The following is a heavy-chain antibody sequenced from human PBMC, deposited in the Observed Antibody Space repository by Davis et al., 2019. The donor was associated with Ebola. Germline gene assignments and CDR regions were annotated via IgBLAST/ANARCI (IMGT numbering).Heavy chain of an antibody. Sequence: GESLKISCAASGFTFSSNSMNWVRQAPGKGLEWVSGISASGGSTYYADSVKGRFTISRDNSKNTLFLQMNSLRAEDTAVYYCAKDTSNVWFDVWGQGTKVTVSS. CDR3: AKDTSNVWFDV. J-gene: IGHJ3*01. CDR1: GFTFSSNS. V-gene: IGHV3-23*01. CDR2: ISASGGST. D-gene: IGHD6-19*01.